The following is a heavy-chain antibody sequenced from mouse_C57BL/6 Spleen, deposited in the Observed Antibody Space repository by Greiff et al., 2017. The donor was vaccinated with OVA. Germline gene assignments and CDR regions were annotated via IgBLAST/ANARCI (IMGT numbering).Heavy chain of an antibody. CDR2: ISDGGSYT. CDR3: ARDQSPYAMDY. J-gene: IGHJ4*01. Sequence: EVKLVESGGGLVKPGGSLKLSCAASGFTFSSYAMSWVRQTPEKRLEWVATISDGGSYTYYPDNVKGRFTISRDNAKNNLYLQMRHLKSEDTAMYYCARDQSPYAMDYWGQGTSVTVSS. V-gene: IGHV5-4*01. CDR1: GFTFSSYA.